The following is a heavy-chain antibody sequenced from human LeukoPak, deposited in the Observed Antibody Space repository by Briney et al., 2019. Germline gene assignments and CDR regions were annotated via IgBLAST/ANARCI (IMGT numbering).Heavy chain of an antibody. CDR3: ATDRGTHGWSGEDYFDY. V-gene: IGHV3-21*04. J-gene: IGHJ4*02. CDR2: ISSSSSYI. CDR1: GFTFSSYS. Sequence: GGSLRLSCAASGFTFSSYSMNWVRQAPGKGLEWVSSISSSSSYIYYADSVKGRFTISRDNSKNTLFLQMNSLRAEDTAVYYCATDRGTHGWSGEDYFDYWGQGTLVTASS. D-gene: IGHD3-10*01.